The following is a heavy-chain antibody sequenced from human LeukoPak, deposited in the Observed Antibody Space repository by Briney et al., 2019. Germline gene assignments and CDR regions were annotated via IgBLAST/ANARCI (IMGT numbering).Heavy chain of an antibody. CDR1: GGSISSDDYY. D-gene: IGHD6-13*01. Sequence: SETLSLTCTVSGGSISSDDYYWRWIRQPPGKGLEWIGYIYYSGSTYYNPSLKSRVTISVDTSKNQFSLKLSSVTAADTAVYYCATAGGQQLVQFDYWGQGTLVTVSS. J-gene: IGHJ4*02. V-gene: IGHV4-30-4*01. CDR3: ATAGGQQLVQFDY. CDR2: IYYSGST.